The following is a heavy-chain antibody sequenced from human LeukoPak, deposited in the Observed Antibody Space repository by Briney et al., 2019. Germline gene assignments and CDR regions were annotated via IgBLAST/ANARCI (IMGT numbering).Heavy chain of an antibody. Sequence: GGSLRLSCAASGLNFSSRWMNWVRQAPGQGLEWVASIEEDGSEKHYVDSVKGRFTISRDNGKNSLYLQMNSLRAEDTAVYYCARDSGWWRFDFWGQGTLVTVSS. CDR1: GLNFSSRW. CDR3: ARDSGWWRFDF. V-gene: IGHV3-7*03. CDR2: IEEDGSEK. D-gene: IGHD6-13*01. J-gene: IGHJ4*02.